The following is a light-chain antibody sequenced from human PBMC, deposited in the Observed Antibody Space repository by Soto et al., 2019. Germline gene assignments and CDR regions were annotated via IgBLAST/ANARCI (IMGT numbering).Light chain of an antibody. CDR2: GNS. Sequence: QSVLTQPPSVSGAPGQRVTISCTGSSSNIGAGYDVHWYQQLPGTAPKLLIYGNSNRPSGVPDRFSGSKSGTSVSLAITGLEAEAEADYYCQSYDSSLSVVFGGGTKLTVL. CDR3: QSYDSSLSVV. CDR1: SSNIGAGYD. J-gene: IGLJ2*01. V-gene: IGLV1-40*01.